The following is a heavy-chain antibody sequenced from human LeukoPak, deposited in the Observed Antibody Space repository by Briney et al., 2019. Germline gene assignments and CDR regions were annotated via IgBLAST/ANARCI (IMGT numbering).Heavy chain of an antibody. D-gene: IGHD6-13*01. CDR1: GGSFSGYY. Sequence: PSETLSLTCAVYGGSFSGYYWSWIRQPPGKGLEWIGEINHSGSTNYNPSLKSRVTISVDTSKNQFSLKLSSVTAADTAVYYCAREHQLNYYYYGMDAWGQGTTVTVSS. CDR2: INHSGST. J-gene: IGHJ6*02. V-gene: IGHV4-34*01. CDR3: AREHQLNYYYYGMDA.